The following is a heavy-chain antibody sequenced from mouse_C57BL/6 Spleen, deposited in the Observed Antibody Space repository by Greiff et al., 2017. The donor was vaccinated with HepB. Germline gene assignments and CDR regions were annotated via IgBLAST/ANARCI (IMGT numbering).Heavy chain of an antibody. D-gene: IGHD1-1*01. CDR1: GYTFTDYE. Sequence: VQLQQSGAELVRPGASVTLSCKASGYTFTDYEMHWVKQTPVHGLEWIGAIDPETGGTAYNQKFKGKAILTADKSSSTAYMELRSLTSEDSAVYYCTRYNYGSENYWGQGTTLTVSS. CDR3: TRYNYGSENY. CDR2: IDPETGGT. J-gene: IGHJ2*01. V-gene: IGHV1-15*01.